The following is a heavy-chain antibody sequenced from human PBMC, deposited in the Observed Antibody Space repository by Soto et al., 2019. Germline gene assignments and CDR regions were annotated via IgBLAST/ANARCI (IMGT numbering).Heavy chain of an antibody. CDR3: ARHQWGRFSVAFDI. CDR2: IYYSGST. D-gene: IGHD3-3*01. Sequence: PSETLSLTCTVSGGSISSSSYYWGWIRQPPGKGLEWIGSIYYSGSTYYNPSLKSRVTISVDTSKNQFSLKLSSVTAADTAVYYCARHQWGRFSVAFDIWGQGKMVT. V-gene: IGHV4-39*01. J-gene: IGHJ3*02. CDR1: GGSISSSSYY.